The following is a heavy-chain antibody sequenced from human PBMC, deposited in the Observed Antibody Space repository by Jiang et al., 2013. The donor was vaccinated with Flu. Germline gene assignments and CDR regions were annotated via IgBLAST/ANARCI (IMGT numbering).Heavy chain of an antibody. D-gene: IGHD3-10*01. J-gene: IGHJ6*02. Sequence: LLKPSETLSLTCAVYGGSFSGYYWSWIRQPPGKGLEWIGEINHSGSTNYNPSLKSRVTISVDTSKNQFSLKLSSVTAADTAVYYCARHGVLVWFGEPRDHYYYYGMDVWGQGTTVTVSS. CDR3: ARHGVLVWFGEPRDHYYYYGMDV. CDR2: INHSGST. V-gene: IGHV4-34*01. CDR1: GGSFSGYY.